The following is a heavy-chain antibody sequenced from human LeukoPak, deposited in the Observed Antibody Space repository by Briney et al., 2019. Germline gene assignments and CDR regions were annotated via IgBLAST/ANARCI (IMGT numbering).Heavy chain of an antibody. V-gene: IGHV4-59*11. CDR1: AGAIGVHF. D-gene: IGHD6-19*01. J-gene: IGHJ3*01. Sequence: PSETLSLTCTVSAGAIGVHFWNWIRQPPGKGLEWIGYVYYTGSTSYNPSLRSRVSISVATSKNLLSMSLTSVTAADTAMSFCARDPPGLDGAFDLWGQGTMVTVSS. CDR2: VYYTGST. CDR3: ARDPPGLDGAFDL.